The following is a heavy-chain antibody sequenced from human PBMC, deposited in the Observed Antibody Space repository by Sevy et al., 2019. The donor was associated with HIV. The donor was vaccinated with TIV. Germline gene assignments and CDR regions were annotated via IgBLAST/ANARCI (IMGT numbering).Heavy chain of an antibody. D-gene: IGHD3-22*01. CDR1: GFTFSSYG. Sequence: GGSLRLSCAASGFTFSSYGMHWVRQAPGKGLEWVAVIWYDRSNKYYADSVKGRFTISRDNSKNTLYLQMNSLRAEDTAVYYCARDPSSMIVGNTPFDYWGQGTLVTVSS. V-gene: IGHV3-33*01. CDR3: ARDPSSMIVGNTPFDY. CDR2: IWYDRSNK. J-gene: IGHJ4*02.